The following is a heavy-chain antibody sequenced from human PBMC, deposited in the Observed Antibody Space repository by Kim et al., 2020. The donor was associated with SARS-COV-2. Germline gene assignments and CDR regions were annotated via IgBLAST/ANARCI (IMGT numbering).Heavy chain of an antibody. Sequence: GGSLRLSCAASGFTFSSYAMSWVRQAPGKGLEWVSAISGSGGSTYYADSVKGRFTISRDNSKNTLYLQMNSLRAEDTAVYYCATETTMIVVVTADYWGQGNLVTVSS. V-gene: IGHV3-23*01. CDR1: GFTFSSYA. D-gene: IGHD3-22*01. CDR2: ISGSGGST. J-gene: IGHJ4*02. CDR3: ATETTMIVVVTADY.